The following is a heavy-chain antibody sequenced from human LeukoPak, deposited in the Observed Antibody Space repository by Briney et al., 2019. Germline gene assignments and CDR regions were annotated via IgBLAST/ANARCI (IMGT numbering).Heavy chain of an antibody. J-gene: IGHJ4*02. CDR2: IGVGGTT. V-gene: IGHV3-23*01. Sequence: PGGSLRLSCAASGFTFSSYAMSWVRQAPGKGLEWVSGIGVGGTTYYADSVKGRFTISRDTSKSTLSLQMNSLRAEDTAVYYCAKTQGYYDCWGQGTLVTVSS. D-gene: IGHD3-22*01. CDR1: GFTFSSYA. CDR3: AKTQGYYDC.